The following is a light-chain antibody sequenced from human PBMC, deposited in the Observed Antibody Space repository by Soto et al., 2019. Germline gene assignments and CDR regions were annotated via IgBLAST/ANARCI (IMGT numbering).Light chain of an antibody. CDR2: GAS. V-gene: IGKV3-20*01. Sequence: IVLAQSPATLSLSPGERAPLSCRASQSVSSSYLAWYQQKPGQAPRLLIYGASSRATGIPDRFSGSGSGTDFTLTISRLEPEDFAVYYCQQYGSSPRTFGQGTKVDIK. J-gene: IGKJ1*01. CDR1: QSVSSSY. CDR3: QQYGSSPRT.